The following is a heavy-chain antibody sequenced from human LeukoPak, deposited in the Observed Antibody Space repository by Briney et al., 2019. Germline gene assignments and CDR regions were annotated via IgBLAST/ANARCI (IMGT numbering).Heavy chain of an antibody. D-gene: IGHD2-21*02. CDR1: GFTFSSYA. J-gene: IGHJ4*02. CDR2: IKPDGGEE. V-gene: IGHV3-7*05. Sequence: GGSLRLSCAASGFTFSSYAMNWVRQAPGKGLEWVASIKPDGGEECYVDSVKGRFSISRDNAKNSVFLQMNSLRAEDTAVYYCARGDGLIVVVTATTWGQGTLVTVSS. CDR3: ARGDGLIVVVTATT.